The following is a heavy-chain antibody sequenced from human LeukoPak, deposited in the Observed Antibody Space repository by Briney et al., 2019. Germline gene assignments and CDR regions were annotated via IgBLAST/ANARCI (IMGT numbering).Heavy chain of an antibody. CDR3: VREGTYFFASGSLQGYYFDN. CDR2: ISNDGTDK. V-gene: IGHV3-30*03. J-gene: IGHJ4*02. Sequence: PGGSLRLSCAASGLTFSSHWMHWVRQSPGKGLEWVAVISNDGTDKHHADSVKGRFTVSRDNSNHTVYLEMDRLRVEDTAIYYCVREGTYFFASGSLQGYYFDNWGQGTLVTVSS. CDR1: GLTFSSHW. D-gene: IGHD3-10*01.